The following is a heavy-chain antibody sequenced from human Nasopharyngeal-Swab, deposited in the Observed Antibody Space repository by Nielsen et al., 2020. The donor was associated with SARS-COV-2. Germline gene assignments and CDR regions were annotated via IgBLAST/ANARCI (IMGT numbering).Heavy chain of an antibody. CDR1: GYTLTELS. Sequence: ASVKVSCKVSGYTLTELSMHWVRQAPGKGLEWMGGFDPEDGETIYAQKFQGRVTMTEDTSTDTAYMELSSLRSEDTAVYYCATDSPYGSGSYHYYYYSMDVWGQGTTVTVSS. J-gene: IGHJ6*02. CDR2: FDPEDGET. D-gene: IGHD3-10*01. CDR3: ATDSPYGSGSYHYYYYSMDV. V-gene: IGHV1-24*01.